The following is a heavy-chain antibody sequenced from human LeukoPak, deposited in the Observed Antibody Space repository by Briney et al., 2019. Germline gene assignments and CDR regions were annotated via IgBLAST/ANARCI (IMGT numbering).Heavy chain of an antibody. J-gene: IGHJ5*02. CDR1: GFTFSRYW. Sequence: PGGSLRLSCAASGFTFSRYWMSWVRQAPGKGLVWVSRINGDVTTTTYAGSVKGRFTISRDNAKNTLYLQMNSLRAEDTAIYYCARSDWFDPWGQGTLVTVSS. CDR2: INGDVTTT. CDR3: ARSDWFDP. V-gene: IGHV3-74*01.